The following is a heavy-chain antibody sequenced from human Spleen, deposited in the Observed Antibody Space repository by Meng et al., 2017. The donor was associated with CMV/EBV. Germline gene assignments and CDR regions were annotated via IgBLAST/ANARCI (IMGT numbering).Heavy chain of an antibody. V-gene: IGHV4-39*07. CDR2: IYHSGST. J-gene: IGHJ6*02. Sequence: SETLSLTCGVYGGAATNHYWVWIRQSPGKGLEWIGSIYHSGSTYYNPSLKSRVTISVDTSKNQFSLNLSSVTAADTAVYYCARDNRGFYSDFWTGFKDLYYCYGLDVWGLGTTVTVSS. CDR3: ARDNRGFYSDFWTGFKDLYYCYGLDV. CDR1: GGAATNHY. D-gene: IGHD3/OR15-3a*01.